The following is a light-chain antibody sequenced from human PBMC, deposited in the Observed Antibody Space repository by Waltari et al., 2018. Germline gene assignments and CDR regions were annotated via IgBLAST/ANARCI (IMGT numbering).Light chain of an antibody. J-gene: IGLJ2*01. V-gene: IGLV2-11*01. Sequence: QSALTQPRSVSGSPGQSVTISCTGTSGDVGSYNDVSWYQQHPGKAPQLIIYDVSQRPSGVPDRFSGSKSGSTASLTISGLQSEDEADYFCCSFAGTFVFFGGGTNLAVL. CDR3: CSFAGTFVF. CDR2: DVS. CDR1: SGDVGSYND.